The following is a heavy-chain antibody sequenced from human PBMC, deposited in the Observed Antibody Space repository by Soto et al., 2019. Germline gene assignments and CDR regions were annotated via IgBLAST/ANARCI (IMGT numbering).Heavy chain of an antibody. J-gene: IGHJ4*02. V-gene: IGHV1-3*01. Sequence: ASVKVSCKASGYTFTRYSMHWVRQAPGQRLEWMGWINAGNGNTKYSQKFQGRVTITRDTSASTAYMELSSLRSEDTAVYYCARTSGYYFYDYWGQGTLVTVSS. D-gene: IGHD3-3*01. CDR1: GYTFTRYS. CDR3: ARTSGYYFYDY. CDR2: INAGNGNT.